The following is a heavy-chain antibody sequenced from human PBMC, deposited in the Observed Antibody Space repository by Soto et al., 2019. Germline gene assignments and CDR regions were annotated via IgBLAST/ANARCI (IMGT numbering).Heavy chain of an antibody. CDR2: IYHSGST. V-gene: IGHV4-30-2*01. Sequence: PSETLSLTCAVSGGSISSGGYSWSWIRQPPGKGLEWIGYIYHSGSTYYNPSLKSRVTISVDRSKNKFSLKLSSVTAAETAVYYCARGSTRCPFDPWGQGTLVTV. CDR3: ARGSTRCPFDP. D-gene: IGHD2-2*01. J-gene: IGHJ5*02. CDR1: GGSISSGGYS.